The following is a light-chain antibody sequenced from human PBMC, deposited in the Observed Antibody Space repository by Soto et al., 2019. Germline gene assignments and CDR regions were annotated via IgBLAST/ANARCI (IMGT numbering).Light chain of an antibody. J-gene: IGKJ1*01. Sequence: DLQMTQSPSSLSASEGDRVTITCRATQSISRYLNWYQEKVGKASKLLIYAASRLQSGVPARFSGSVSGADFTLTISSLQPEDFATYNSQQNYRTPWTFGQGTKVKIK. V-gene: IGKV1-39*01. CDR3: QQNYRTPWT. CDR1: QSISRY. CDR2: AAS.